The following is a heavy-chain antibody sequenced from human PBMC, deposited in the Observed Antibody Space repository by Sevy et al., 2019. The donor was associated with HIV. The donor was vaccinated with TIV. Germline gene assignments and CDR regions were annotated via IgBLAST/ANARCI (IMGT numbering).Heavy chain of an antibody. J-gene: IGHJ4*02. V-gene: IGHV3-23*01. D-gene: IGHD2-15*01. CDR2: ISGSGGST. CDR3: AKGGKGIVVVVAAYEY. Sequence: GGSLRLSCAASGFTFSSYAMSWVRQAPGKGLVWVSAISGSGGSTYYADSVKGRFTISRDNSKNTLYLQMNSLRAEDTAVYYCAKGGKGIVVVVAAYEYWGQGTLVTVSS. CDR1: GFTFSSYA.